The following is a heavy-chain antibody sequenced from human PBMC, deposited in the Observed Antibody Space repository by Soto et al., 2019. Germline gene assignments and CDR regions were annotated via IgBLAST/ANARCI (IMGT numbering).Heavy chain of an antibody. CDR3: ARDHCSSTSCYGLNTWFDT. Sequence: ASVKVSCKASGGTFSSSAISWGRQAPGQGLEWMGGIIPIFGTANYAQKFQGRVTITADESTSTAYMELSSLRSEDTAVYYCARDHCSSTSCYGLNTWFDTSGQGTLVTVFS. CDR1: GGTFSSSA. J-gene: IGHJ5*02. CDR2: IIPIFGTA. D-gene: IGHD2-2*01. V-gene: IGHV1-69*13.